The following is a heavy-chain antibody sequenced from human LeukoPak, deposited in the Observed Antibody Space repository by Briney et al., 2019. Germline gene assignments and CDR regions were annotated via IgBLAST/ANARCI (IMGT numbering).Heavy chain of an antibody. CDR3: ARFWRGMDV. V-gene: IGHV4-59*08. CDR1: GGSITNYY. CDR2: IYYSGSA. Sequence: SETLSLTCTVSGGSITNYYWSWIRQPPGKGLEWIGYIYYSGSASYNPSLKSRVTISVDTSKNQFSLKLSSVTAADTAVYYCARFWRGMDVWGQGTTVTVSS. J-gene: IGHJ6*02.